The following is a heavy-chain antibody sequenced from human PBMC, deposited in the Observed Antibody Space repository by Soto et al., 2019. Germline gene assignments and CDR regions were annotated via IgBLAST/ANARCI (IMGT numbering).Heavy chain of an antibody. Sequence: SETLSLTCTVSGGSISSYYWSWIRQPPGKGLEWIGYIYYSGSTNYNPSLKSRVTISVDTSKNQFSLKLSSVTAADTAVYYCARTLDDYILGSYRPSKFDPWGQGTLVTVSS. J-gene: IGHJ5*02. CDR2: IYYSGST. CDR3: ARTLDDYILGSYRPSKFDP. D-gene: IGHD3-16*02. CDR1: GGSISSYY. V-gene: IGHV4-59*01.